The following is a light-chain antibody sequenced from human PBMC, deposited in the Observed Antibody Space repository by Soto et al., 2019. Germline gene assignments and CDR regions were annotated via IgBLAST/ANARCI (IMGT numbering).Light chain of an antibody. CDR2: ATS. Sequence: DIQMTQSPTSLSASVGDRVTITCRASQNIRSYLNWYQQIPGKAPNLLIYATSILQTGVPSRFSGSGTGTDFTLTINGRQPEDVATYYCQQGYTTRWTFGQGTKVEIK. CDR3: QQGYTTRWT. V-gene: IGKV1-39*01. CDR1: QNIRSY. J-gene: IGKJ1*01.